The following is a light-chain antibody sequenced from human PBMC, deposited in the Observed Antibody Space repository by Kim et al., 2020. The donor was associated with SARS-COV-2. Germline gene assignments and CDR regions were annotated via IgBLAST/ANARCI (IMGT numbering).Light chain of an antibody. J-gene: IGLJ2*01. CDR1: SSNIGAHYD. V-gene: IGLV1-40*01. Sequence: VTYSATGRSSNIGAHYDVHWYQQLPGTAPKLLIYGNTDRPSGVPDRFSGSTSGTSASLAITGLQAEDEADYFCQSYDSGLSGHVVFGGGTQLTVL. CDR3: QSYDSGLSGHVV. CDR2: GNT.